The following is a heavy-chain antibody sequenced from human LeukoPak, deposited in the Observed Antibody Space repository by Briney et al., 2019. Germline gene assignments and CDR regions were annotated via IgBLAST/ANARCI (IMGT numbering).Heavy chain of an antibody. D-gene: IGHD3-22*01. CDR1: GGSISSYY. Sequence: PSETLSLTCTVSGGSISSYYWSWIRQPPGKGLEWIGYIYYSGSTNYNPSLKSLVTISVDTSKNQFSLKLSSVTAADTAVYYCARGAGTGDYYDSSGYFDAFDIWGQGTMVTVSS. CDR2: IYYSGST. J-gene: IGHJ3*02. CDR3: ARGAGTGDYYDSSGYFDAFDI. V-gene: IGHV4-59*01.